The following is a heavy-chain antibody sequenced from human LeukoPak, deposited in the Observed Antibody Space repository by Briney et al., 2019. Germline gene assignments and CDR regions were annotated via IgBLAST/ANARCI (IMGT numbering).Heavy chain of an antibody. D-gene: IGHD2-2*01. J-gene: IGHJ4*02. Sequence: GGSLRLSCAASGATFSSYGMHWVRQAPGKGLEWVAVISNDGSNKHYADSVKGRFTISRDNAQNTLYLQMNSLRAEDTAVYYCAGNLYTRFGDCWGQGALVTVSS. CDR3: AGNLYTRFGDC. V-gene: IGHV3-30*03. CDR1: GATFSSYG. CDR2: ISNDGSNK.